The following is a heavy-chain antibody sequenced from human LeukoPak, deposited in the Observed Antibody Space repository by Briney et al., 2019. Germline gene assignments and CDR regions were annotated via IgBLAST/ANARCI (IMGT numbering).Heavy chain of an antibody. CDR3: ATLGVTHGYYYYGMDV. Sequence: GASVKVSCKVSGYTLTELSMHWVRQAPGKGLEWMGGFDPEDGETIYAQKFQGRVTMTEDTSTDTAYMELSSLRSEDTAVYYCATLGVTHGYYYYGMDVWGQGTTVTVSS. CDR1: GYTLTELS. CDR2: FDPEDGET. V-gene: IGHV1-24*01. J-gene: IGHJ6*02. D-gene: IGHD2-21*02.